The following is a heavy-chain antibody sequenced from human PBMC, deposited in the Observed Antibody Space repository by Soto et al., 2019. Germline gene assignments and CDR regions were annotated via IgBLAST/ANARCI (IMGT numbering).Heavy chain of an antibody. CDR2: ISYDGSNK. D-gene: IGHD4-17*01. Sequence: QVQLVESGGGVVQPGRSLRLSCAASGFTFSSYAIHWVRQAPGKGLEWVAVISYDGSNKYYADSVKGRFTISRDNAKNTRYLQMNSLIAEDTAVYYCARGKRWTVTTVYYFDYWGQGTLVTVTS. V-gene: IGHV3-30-3*01. CDR3: ARGKRWTVTTVYYFDY. CDR1: GFTFSSYA. J-gene: IGHJ4*02.